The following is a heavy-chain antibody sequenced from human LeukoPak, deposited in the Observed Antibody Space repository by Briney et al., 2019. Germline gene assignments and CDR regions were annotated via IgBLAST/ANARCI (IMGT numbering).Heavy chain of an antibody. CDR2: IGTAGDT. CDR3: ARASGLERHFDY. D-gene: IGHD1-1*01. J-gene: IGHJ4*02. Sequence: GGSLRLSCAASGFTLSSYDMHWVRQATGKGLEWVSAIGTAGDTYYPGSVKGRFTISRENAKNSLYLQMNSLRAGDTAVYYCARASGLERHFDYWGQGTLVTVSS. V-gene: IGHV3-13*01. CDR1: GFTLSSYD.